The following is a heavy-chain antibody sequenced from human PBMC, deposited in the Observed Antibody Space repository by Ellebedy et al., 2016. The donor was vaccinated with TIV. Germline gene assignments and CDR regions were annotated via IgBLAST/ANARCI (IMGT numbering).Heavy chain of an antibody. CDR3: AAAAGAGDDAFDI. Sequence: GGSLRLXCAASGFTFSNCAMSWVRQAPGKGLEWVSYISSSSSTIYYADSVKGRFTISRDKAKNSLYLQMNSLRAEDTAVYYCAAAAGAGDDAFDIWGQGTMVTVSS. CDR2: ISSSSSTI. J-gene: IGHJ3*02. V-gene: IGHV3-48*01. CDR1: GFTFSNCA. D-gene: IGHD6-13*01.